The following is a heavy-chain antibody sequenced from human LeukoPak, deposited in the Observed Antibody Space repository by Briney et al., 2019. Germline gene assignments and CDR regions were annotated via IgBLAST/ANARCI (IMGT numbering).Heavy chain of an antibody. D-gene: IGHD3-22*01. CDR1: GGSISSGGYS. J-gene: IGHJ4*02. V-gene: IGHV4-30-2*01. Sequence: PSQTLSLTCAVSGGSISSGGYSWSWIRQPPGKGLEWIGYIYHSGSTYYNPSLKSRVTISVDRSKNQISLKLSSVTAADTAVYYCARVGDSSGYYYFDYWGQGTLVTVTS. CDR2: IYHSGST. CDR3: ARVGDSSGYYYFDY.